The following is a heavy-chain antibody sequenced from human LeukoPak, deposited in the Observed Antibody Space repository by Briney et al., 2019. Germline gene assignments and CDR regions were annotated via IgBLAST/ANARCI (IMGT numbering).Heavy chain of an antibody. CDR1: GFTFSSYA. D-gene: IGHD1-26*01. V-gene: IGHV3-30*04. CDR2: ISYDGSNK. J-gene: IGHJ5*02. CDR3: ARGVWELLSRYNCFDP. Sequence: GGSLRLSCAASGFTFSSYAMHWVRQAPGKGLEWVAVISYDGSNKYYADSVKGRFTVSRDNSKNTLYLQMNSLRAEDTAVYYCARGVWELLSRYNCFDPWGQGTLVTVSS.